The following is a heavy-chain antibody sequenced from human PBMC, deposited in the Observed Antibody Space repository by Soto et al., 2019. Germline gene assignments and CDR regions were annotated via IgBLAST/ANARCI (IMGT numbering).Heavy chain of an antibody. CDR2: IYYSGST. CDR1: GGSISSYY. Sequence: PSETLSLTCTVSGGSISSYYWSWIRQPPGKGLEWIGYIYYSGSTNYNPSLKSRVTISVDTSKNQFSLKLSSVTAADTAVYYCARARASNYDFWSGYWVPWFYPWGQGTLVTVSS. V-gene: IGHV4-59*01. D-gene: IGHD3-3*01. CDR3: ARARASNYDFWSGYWVPWFYP. J-gene: IGHJ5*02.